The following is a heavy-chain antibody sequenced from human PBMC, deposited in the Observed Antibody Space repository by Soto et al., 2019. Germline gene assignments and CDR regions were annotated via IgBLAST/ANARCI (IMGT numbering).Heavy chain of an antibody. CDR2: INAGNGYT. CDR3: ARDVGGWPDY. CDR1: GYTFTSYA. Sequence: QVQLVQSGAEVKKPGASVKVSCKASGYTFTSYAMHWVRQAPGQRLEWMGWINAGNGYTKYSQKFQGRVTITKDTSAGTGYMGLSSLRSEDTAVYYCARDVGGWPDYWGQGTLVTVSS. D-gene: IGHD2-15*01. V-gene: IGHV1-3*01. J-gene: IGHJ4*02.